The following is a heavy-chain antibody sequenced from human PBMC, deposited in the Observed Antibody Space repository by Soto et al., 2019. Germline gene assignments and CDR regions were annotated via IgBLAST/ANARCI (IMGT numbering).Heavy chain of an antibody. D-gene: IGHD7-27*01. J-gene: IGHJ6*02. Sequence: QVQLVQSGAEVKKPGSSVKVSCKASGGTFSSYAISWVRQAPGQGLEWMGGIIPIFGTADYARKFQGRVTITADEPTSTAYMELSSPRSEDTAVYYCASQLTGDYYYYGMDVWGQGTTVTVSS. V-gene: IGHV1-69*12. CDR3: ASQLTGDYYYYGMDV. CDR1: GGTFSSYA. CDR2: IIPIFGTA.